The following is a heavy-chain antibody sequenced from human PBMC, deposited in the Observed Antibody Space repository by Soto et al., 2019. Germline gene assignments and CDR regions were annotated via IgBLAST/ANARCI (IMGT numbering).Heavy chain of an antibody. CDR2: ISGSGGST. Sequence: EVQLLESGGGLVQPGGSLRLSCAASGFTFSSYAMSWVRQAPGKGLEWVSAISGSGGSTYYADSVKGRFTISRDNSKNTLYLQMNSLRAEDTAVYYCAKDLWFGELLLDYYYYYGMDVWGQGTTVTVSS. CDR3: AKDLWFGELLLDYYYYYGMDV. V-gene: IGHV3-23*01. J-gene: IGHJ6*02. CDR1: GFTFSSYA. D-gene: IGHD3-10*01.